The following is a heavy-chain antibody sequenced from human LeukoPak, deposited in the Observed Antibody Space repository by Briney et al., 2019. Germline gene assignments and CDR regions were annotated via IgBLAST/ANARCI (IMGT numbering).Heavy chain of an antibody. V-gene: IGHV3-53*01. D-gene: IGHD3-10*01. CDR1: GFSFSSYG. CDR3: ARDSAGNQYSSGNFDL. CDR2: LYAGGES. J-gene: IGHJ4*02. Sequence: PGGSLRLSCAVSGFSFSSYGMHWVRQAPGKGLEWVSVLYAGGESYYADSVLGRFTISRDNSNNTVFLEMNSLTADDTAVYFCARDSAGNQYSSGNFDLWGQGTLVTVSS.